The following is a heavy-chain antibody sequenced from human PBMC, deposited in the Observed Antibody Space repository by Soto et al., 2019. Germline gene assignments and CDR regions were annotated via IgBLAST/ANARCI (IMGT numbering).Heavy chain of an antibody. J-gene: IGHJ4*02. CDR1: GLTFSSYG. Sequence: QVQLVESGGGVVQPGTSLRLSCAASGLTFSSYGMHWVRQAPGKGLEWVAVIWYDGYDKYYADSVKGRFSISRDNSKNTLYLQMNSLRAEDTAVYYCAKNGGGVVRGVRVYWGQGTLVTVSS. D-gene: IGHD3-10*01. V-gene: IGHV3-33*06. CDR2: IWYDGYDK. CDR3: AKNGGGVVRGVRVY.